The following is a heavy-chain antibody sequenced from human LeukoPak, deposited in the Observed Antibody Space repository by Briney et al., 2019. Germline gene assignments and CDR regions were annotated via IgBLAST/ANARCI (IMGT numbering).Heavy chain of an antibody. CDR3: ARRGPMGYYDSSGYPPFDY. V-gene: IGHV1-2*02. CDR1: GYTFTSYD. J-gene: IGHJ4*02. D-gene: IGHD3-22*01. Sequence: GASVKVSCKASGYTFTSYDINWVRQAPGQGLEWMGWINPNSGGTNYAQKFQGRVTMTRDTSISTAYMELSRLRSDDTAVYYCARRGPMGYYDSSGYPPFDYWGQGTLVTVSS. CDR2: INPNSGGT.